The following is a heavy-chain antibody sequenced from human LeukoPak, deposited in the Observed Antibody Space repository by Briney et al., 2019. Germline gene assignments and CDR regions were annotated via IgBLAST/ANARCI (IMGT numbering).Heavy chain of an antibody. J-gene: IGHJ4*02. D-gene: IGHD3-22*01. V-gene: IGHV4-59*12. CDR1: GGSISSYY. CDR2: IYYSGST. CDR3: ARFDSSGYYYPYYFDY. Sequence: SETLSLTCTVSGGSISSYYWSWIRQPPGKGLEWIGYIYYSGSTNYNPSLKSRVTISVDTSKNQFSLKLSSVTAADTAVYYCARFDSSGYYYPYYFDYWGQGTLVTVSS.